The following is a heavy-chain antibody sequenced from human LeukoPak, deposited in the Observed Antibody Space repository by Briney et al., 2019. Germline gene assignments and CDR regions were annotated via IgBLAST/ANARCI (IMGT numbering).Heavy chain of an antibody. D-gene: IGHD6-13*01. Sequence: PGGSLRLSCAASGFTFSSYSMNWVRQAPGKGLEWVPSISSSSSYIYYADSVKGRFTISRDNAKNSLYLQMNSLRAEDTAVYYCARDGTTRSSWYSANYYYYYMDVWGKGTTVTVSS. CDR2: ISSSSSYI. CDR3: ARDGTTRSSWYSANYYYYYMDV. V-gene: IGHV3-21*01. CDR1: GFTFSSYS. J-gene: IGHJ6*03.